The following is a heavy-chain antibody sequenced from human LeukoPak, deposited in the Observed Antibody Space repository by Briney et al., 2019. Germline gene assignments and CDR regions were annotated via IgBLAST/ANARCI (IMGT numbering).Heavy chain of an antibody. CDR3: ASGGSYFDY. J-gene: IGHJ4*02. CDR1: GFTFSNYG. CDR2: IRYDGSNK. D-gene: IGHD1-26*01. V-gene: IGHV3-30*02. Sequence: GGSLRLPCTACGFTFSNYGMHWVRQAPGKGLEWVTFIRYDGSNKDYADSVKGRFTISRDNSNNTLYLQMNSLRAEDTAVYYCASGGSYFDYWGQGTLVTVAS.